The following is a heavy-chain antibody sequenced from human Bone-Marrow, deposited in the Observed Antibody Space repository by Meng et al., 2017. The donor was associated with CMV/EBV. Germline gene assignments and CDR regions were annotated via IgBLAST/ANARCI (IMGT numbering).Heavy chain of an antibody. CDR2: IYYSGST. D-gene: IGHD6-13*01. Sequence: SETLSLTCTVSGCSISSSSYYWGWIRQPPGKGLEWIGSIYYSGSTYYNPSLKSRVTISVDTSKNQFSLKLSSVTAADTAVYYCASFGSAAAGLVGYWGQGTLVTVSS. CDR3: ASFGSAAAGLVGY. J-gene: IGHJ4*02. V-gene: IGHV4-39*01. CDR1: GCSISSSSYY.